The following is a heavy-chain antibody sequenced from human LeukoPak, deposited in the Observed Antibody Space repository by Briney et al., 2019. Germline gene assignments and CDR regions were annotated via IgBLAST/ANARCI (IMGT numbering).Heavy chain of an antibody. Sequence: SETLSLTCAVYGGSFNDYYWNCIRETPGKGLEWIGEINLRGSTTYNTSLMSRVTISLDESENQSSLKLSSVTAADTAVYFCARGGRYMSASWYRSVYYYMDVWGKGTTVTVSS. J-gene: IGHJ6*03. CDR1: GGSFNDYY. CDR3: ARGGRYMSASWYRSVYYYMDV. D-gene: IGHD6-13*01. CDR2: INLRGST. V-gene: IGHV4-34*01.